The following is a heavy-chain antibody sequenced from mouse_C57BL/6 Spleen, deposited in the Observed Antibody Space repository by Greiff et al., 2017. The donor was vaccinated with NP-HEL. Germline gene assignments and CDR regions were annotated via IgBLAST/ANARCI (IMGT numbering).Heavy chain of an antibody. J-gene: IGHJ3*01. D-gene: IGHD2-4*01. CDR3: ARSNYDYPWFAY. CDR1: GYTFTDYN. CDR2: INPNNGGT. Sequence: EVQLVESGPELVKPGASVKMSCKASGYTFTDYNMHWVKQSHGKSLEWIGYINPNNGGTSYNQKFKGKATLTVNKSSSTAYMELRSLTSEDSAVYYCARSNYDYPWFAYWGQGTLVTVSA. V-gene: IGHV1-22*01.